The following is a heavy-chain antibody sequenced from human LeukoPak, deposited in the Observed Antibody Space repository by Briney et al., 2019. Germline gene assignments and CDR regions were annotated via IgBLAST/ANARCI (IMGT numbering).Heavy chain of an antibody. D-gene: IGHD3-10*01. V-gene: IGHV3-53*01. Sequence: RGGWLRLPCAASGLTGSNNYMSWVRQAPGKGLEWVAVIYSSGNTYYADSVTVRFTIFRDNSKNTLNLQMNSLRAEDTAAYYCLERVDMFRGVSCHYWGQGTLVTVAS. CDR3: LERVDMFRGVSCHY. J-gene: IGHJ4*02. CDR1: GLTGSNNY. CDR2: IYSSGNT.